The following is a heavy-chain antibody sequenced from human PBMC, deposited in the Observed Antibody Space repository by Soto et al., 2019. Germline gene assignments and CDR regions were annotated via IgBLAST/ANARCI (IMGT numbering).Heavy chain of an antibody. CDR3: LITTSAFDI. D-gene: IGHD4-4*01. J-gene: IGHJ3*02. Sequence: EVQLVESGGGLVQPGGSLRLSCAASGFTLSGYWMSWVRQAPGKGLEWVANIKQDGSEIYYVDSVMGRFTISRDNATNSLFLQMNSLRAEDTAVYYCLITTSAFDIWGQGTLVTVSS. CDR2: IKQDGSEI. V-gene: IGHV3-7*01. CDR1: GFTLSGYW.